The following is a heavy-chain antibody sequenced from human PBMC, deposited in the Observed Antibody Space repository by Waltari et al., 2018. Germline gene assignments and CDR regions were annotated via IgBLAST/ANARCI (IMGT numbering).Heavy chain of an antibody. CDR3: ARGGGIPVPGTRNRNSFFDY. Sequence: QVQLQQSGPGLVKPSQTLSLTCSISGDSVSSSSAALNWIRQSPSRGLEWLGRAYYRSTWIKDCAVEVKSRITINPDTAKNQFSLQLNAVTPEDTTGYYCARGGGIPVPGTRNRNSFFDYWDQGALVTVSS. CDR1: GDSVSSSSAA. D-gene: IGHD6-19*01. CDR2: AYYRSTWIK. V-gene: IGHV6-1*02. J-gene: IGHJ4*02.